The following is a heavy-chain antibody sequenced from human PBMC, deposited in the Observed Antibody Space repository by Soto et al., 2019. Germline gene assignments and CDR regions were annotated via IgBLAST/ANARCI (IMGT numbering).Heavy chain of an antibody. V-gene: IGHV3-23*01. CDR2: ITASASTT. CDR3: ARPLWFGDSSSHYYGMDV. Sequence: RLLESGGGLVQPGGSLRLSCTASGFTFKIYAMSWVRQAPGKGLEWVSGITASASTTYYGDSAKGRFTISRDNSKNTLALQVNSLRVEDTAGYYCARPLWFGDSSSHYYGMDVWGQGTTVTVSS. D-gene: IGHD3-10*01. CDR1: GFTFKIYA. J-gene: IGHJ6*02.